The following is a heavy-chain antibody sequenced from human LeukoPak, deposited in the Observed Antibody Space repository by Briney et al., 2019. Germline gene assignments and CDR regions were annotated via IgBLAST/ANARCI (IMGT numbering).Heavy chain of an antibody. Sequence: SGPTLVNPTQTLTLTCTFSGFSLSTSGVGVGWIRQPPGKALEWLALIYWDDDKRYSPSLKSRLTITKDTSKNQVVLTMTNMDPVDTATYYCAHTDYDYVWGSYRYPRSFDYGGQGTLVTVSP. V-gene: IGHV2-5*02. CDR2: IYWDDDK. CDR3: AHTDYDYVWGSYRYPRSFDY. D-gene: IGHD3-16*02. CDR1: GFSLSTSGVG. J-gene: IGHJ4*02.